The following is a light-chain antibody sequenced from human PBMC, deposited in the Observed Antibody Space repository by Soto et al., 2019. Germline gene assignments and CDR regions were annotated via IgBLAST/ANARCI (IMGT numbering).Light chain of an antibody. Sequence: QSALTQPASVSASPGQSITISCTGTSSDVGGYNYVSWYQQHPGKAPKLMIYDVSNRPSGVSNRFSGSKSGNTASLTISGLQTEDEADYYCISYTSINTPMIFGGGTKVTVL. CDR1: SSDVGGYNY. CDR2: DVS. V-gene: IGLV2-14*01. CDR3: ISYTSINTPMI. J-gene: IGLJ2*01.